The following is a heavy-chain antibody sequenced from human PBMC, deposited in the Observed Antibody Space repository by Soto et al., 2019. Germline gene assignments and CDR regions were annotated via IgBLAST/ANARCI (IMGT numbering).Heavy chain of an antibody. CDR2: IYPGDSNT. Sequence: PGESLKISCKGSGYRFTTYWIGWVRQMPGKGLEWMGLIYPGDSNTRFSPSFQGQVTISVDMSISTAYLQWSSLRVSDTAMYYCARQAYQYDTNSIGYWGQGTLVTVAS. D-gene: IGHD2-8*01. CDR1: GYRFTTYW. CDR3: ARQAYQYDTNSIGY. J-gene: IGHJ4*02. V-gene: IGHV5-51*01.